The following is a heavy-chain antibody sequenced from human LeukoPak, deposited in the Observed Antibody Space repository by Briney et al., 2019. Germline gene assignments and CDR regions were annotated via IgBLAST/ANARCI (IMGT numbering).Heavy chain of an antibody. CDR3: ARLDGDWVGY. J-gene: IGHJ4*02. V-gene: IGHV5-51*01. CDR1: GYIFTSYW. D-gene: IGHD2-21*02. CDR2: IYPGDSDT. Sequence: GESLQISCQGSGYIFTSYWIGWVRQLPGKGLEWMGIIYPGDSDTRYSPSFQGQATISADKSISTAYLQWSSLKASDTAMYYCARLDGDWVGYWGQGTLVTVSS.